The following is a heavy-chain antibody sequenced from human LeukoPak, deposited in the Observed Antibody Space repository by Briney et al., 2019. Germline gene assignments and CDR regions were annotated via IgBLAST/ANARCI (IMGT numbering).Heavy chain of an antibody. CDR1: AGSYSGYY. V-gene: IGHV4-34*01. Sequence: PSETLSLTCAVYAGSYSGYYWSWIRQPPGKGLEWIGEINHSGSTNYNPSLKSRVTISVDTSKNQFSLKLSSVTAADTAVYYCARVARTGTYFDYWGQGTLVTVSS. CDR2: INHSGST. J-gene: IGHJ4*02. D-gene: IGHD1-7*01. CDR3: ARVARTGTYFDY.